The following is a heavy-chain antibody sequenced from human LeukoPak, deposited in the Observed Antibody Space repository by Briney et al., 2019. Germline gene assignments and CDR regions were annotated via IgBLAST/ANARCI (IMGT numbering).Heavy chain of an antibody. CDR3: ARLLWFGELFDY. CDR1: GFTFSDYY. J-gene: IGHJ4*02. Sequence: GGSLRLSCAASGFTFSDYYMSWIRQAPGKGLEWVSYISSSSSYTNYADSVKGRFTISRDNAKNSLYLQMNSLRAEDTAVYYCARLLWFGELFDYWGQGTLVTVSS. CDR2: ISSSSSYT. V-gene: IGHV3-11*06. D-gene: IGHD3-10*01.